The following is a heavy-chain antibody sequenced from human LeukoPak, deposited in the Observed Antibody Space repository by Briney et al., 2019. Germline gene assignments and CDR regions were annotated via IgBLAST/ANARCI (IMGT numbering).Heavy chain of an antibody. CDR2: ISAYNGNT. CDR3: ARDGYYYGSGSYYNVGY. J-gene: IGHJ4*02. CDR1: GYTFTSYG. Sequence: ASVKLSCKASGYTFTSYGISWVRQAPGQGLEWMGWISAYNGNTNYAQKLQSRVTMTTDTSTSTAYMELRSLRSDDTAVYYCARDGYYYGSGSYYNVGYWGQETLVTVSS. V-gene: IGHV1-18*01. D-gene: IGHD3-10*01.